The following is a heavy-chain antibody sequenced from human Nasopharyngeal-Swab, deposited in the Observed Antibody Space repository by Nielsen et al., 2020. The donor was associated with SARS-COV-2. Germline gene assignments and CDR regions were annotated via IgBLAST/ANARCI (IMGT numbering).Heavy chain of an antibody. CDR2: ISVNGAST. D-gene: IGHD3-10*01. Sequence: GGSLRLSCAASGFTFSSYAMTWVRQAPGKGLEWVSSISVNGASTYYAGSVKGRFTISRDNSRNTLYLQLNSLRAEDTAIYYCAKRVAGKYYYMDAWGKGTTVTVSS. V-gene: IGHV3-23*01. CDR1: GFTFSSYA. CDR3: AKRVAGKYYYMDA. J-gene: IGHJ6*03.